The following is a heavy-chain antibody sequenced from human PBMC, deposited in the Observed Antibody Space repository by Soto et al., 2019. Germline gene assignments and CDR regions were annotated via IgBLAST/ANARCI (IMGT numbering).Heavy chain of an antibody. D-gene: IGHD5-18*01. CDR1: VGTVIASY. Sequence: CTVSVGTVIASYLRWTRQPPGKGLEWSGYGLRHEFVGTNPSLTNRVTISVDMSKRQFSLRLNSVTAADTAVYYCAREPLRGYSYGLPDYWGQG. CDR3: AREPLRGYSYGLPDY. J-gene: IGHJ4*02. CDR2: GLRHEFV. V-gene: IGHV4-59*02.